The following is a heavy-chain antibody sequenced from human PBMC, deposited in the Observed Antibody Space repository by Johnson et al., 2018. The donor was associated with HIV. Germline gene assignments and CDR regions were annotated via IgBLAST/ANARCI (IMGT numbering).Heavy chain of an antibody. D-gene: IGHD3-10*01. CDR1: GFTFSSYA. Sequence: VQLVESVGGLVQPGGSLRLSCAASGFTFSSYAMSWVRQAPGKGLEWVSALSGSGGSTYYADSVTGRFTISSDNSKNTLYLQMKSLGAADTAVYYCAKDPGWFGEPGDAFDIWGQGTMVTVSS. CDR2: LSGSGGST. V-gene: IGHV3-23*04. CDR3: AKDPGWFGEPGDAFDI. J-gene: IGHJ3*02.